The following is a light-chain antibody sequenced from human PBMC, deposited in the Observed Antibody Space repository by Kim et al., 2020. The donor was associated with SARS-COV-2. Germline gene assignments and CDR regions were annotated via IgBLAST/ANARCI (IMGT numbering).Light chain of an antibody. V-gene: IGKV3-11*01. CDR3: QQRSNWSLT. CDR2: DAS. J-gene: IGKJ4*01. Sequence: LSPGERASRSCRDSQSVSSSLAWYQQKPVQAPRLLISDASNRATGIPARFSGSGSGTDFTLTISSLEPEDFAVYYCQQRSNWSLTFGGGTKVDIK. CDR1: QSVSSS.